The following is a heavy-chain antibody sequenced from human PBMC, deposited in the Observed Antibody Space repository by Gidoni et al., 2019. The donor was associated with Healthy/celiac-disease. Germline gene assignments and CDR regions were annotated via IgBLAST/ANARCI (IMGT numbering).Heavy chain of an antibody. J-gene: IGHJ6*03. CDR1: GFTFSSYS. V-gene: IGHV3-21*01. D-gene: IGHD1-20*01. Sequence: EVQLVESGGGLVKPGGSLRLSCAASGFTFSSYSMNWVRQAPGKGLEWVSSISSSSSYIYYADSVKGRFTISRDNAKNSLYLQMNSLRAEDTAVYYCARTGITGTPYYYYMDVWGKGTTVTVSS. CDR3: ARTGITGTPYYYYMDV. CDR2: ISSSSSYI.